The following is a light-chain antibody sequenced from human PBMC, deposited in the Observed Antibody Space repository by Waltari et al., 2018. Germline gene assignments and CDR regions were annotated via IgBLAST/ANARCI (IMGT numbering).Light chain of an antibody. J-gene: IGLJ2*01. V-gene: IGLV2-14*01. Sequence: QSALTQPASVSGSPGQSITISCTGTNNYIGYYNFVSWYQRHPGKAPKLMIFDVTRWSSGVSHRFSGSKSGNTASLTISGLQPEDEADYFCASYTSTNTVVFGGGTRVTVL. CDR2: DVT. CDR1: NNYIGYYNF. CDR3: ASYTSTNTVV.